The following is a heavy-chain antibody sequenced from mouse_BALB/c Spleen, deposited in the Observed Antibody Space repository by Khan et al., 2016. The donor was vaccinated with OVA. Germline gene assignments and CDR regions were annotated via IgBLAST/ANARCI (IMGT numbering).Heavy chain of an antibody. J-gene: IGHJ4*01. CDR2: INTHSGVP. CDR1: GYTFTTAG. V-gene: IGHV9-4*02. D-gene: IGHD2-14*01. CDR3: ASGGAAYYRNDGGAMEY. Sequence: QIQLVQSGPELKKPGETVRISCKASGYTFTTAGIQWVQKMPGKGLKWIGWINTHSGVPKYAEDFKGRFVFSLEISVNIAYLMIKNLKNEDTATYFCASGGAAYYRNDGGAMEYWGQGTSVTVSS.